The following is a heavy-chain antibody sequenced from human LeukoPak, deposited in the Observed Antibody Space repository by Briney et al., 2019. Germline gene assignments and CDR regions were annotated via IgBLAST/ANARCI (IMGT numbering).Heavy chain of an antibody. D-gene: IGHD3-10*01. V-gene: IGHV1-24*01. CDR3: ATDRVEDSGIGY. CDR2: FDPEDGET. J-gene: IGHJ4*02. CDR1: GYTLTELS. Sequence: GTSVMVSCKVSGYTLTELSMHWVRQAPGKGLEWMGGFDPEDGETIYAQKFQGRVTMTEDTSTDTAYMELSSLRSEDTAVYYCATDRVEDSGIGYWGQGTLVTVSS.